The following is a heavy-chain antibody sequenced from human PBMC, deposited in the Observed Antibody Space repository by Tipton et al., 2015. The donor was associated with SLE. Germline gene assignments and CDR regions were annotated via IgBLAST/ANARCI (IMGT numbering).Heavy chain of an antibody. J-gene: IGHJ4*02. CDR1: GFTFSSYA. Sequence: SLRLSCAASGFTFSSYAMHWVRQAPGKGLEWVSGISWNSGSIGYADSVKGRFTISRDNAKNSLYLQMNSLRAEDMALYYCAKDSRDSSSGFDYWGQGTLVTVSS. V-gene: IGHV3-9*03. CDR2: ISWNSGSI. CDR3: AKDSRDSSSGFDY. D-gene: IGHD6-6*01.